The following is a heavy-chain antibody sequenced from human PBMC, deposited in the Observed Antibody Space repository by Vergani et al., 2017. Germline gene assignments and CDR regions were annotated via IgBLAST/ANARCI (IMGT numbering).Heavy chain of an antibody. CDR1: GYTFSDHH. CDR3: ARLASVVVPAARPLDL. Sequence: QVQLVQSGAEVKKPGASVKVSCKASGYTFSDHHLHWVRQAPGQGLEWVGWININSGATKVAQQFQGRITMGTDTSISTGYMELSSLRSDDTAVYYCARLASVVVPAARPLDLWGQGTLITVSS. D-gene: IGHD2-2*01. J-gene: IGHJ4*02. V-gene: IGHV1-2*02. CDR2: ININSGAT.